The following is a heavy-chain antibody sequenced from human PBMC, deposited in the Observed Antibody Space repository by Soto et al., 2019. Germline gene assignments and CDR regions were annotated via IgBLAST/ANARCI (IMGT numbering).Heavy chain of an antibody. CDR3: ARWRAVARYGMDV. J-gene: IGHJ6*02. Sequence: SETRSRTGTVAGGSISSSSYYRGWIRQPPGKGLEWIGSIYYSGSTYYNPSLKSRVTISVDTSKNQFSLKLSSVTAADTAVYYCARWRAVARYGMDVWGQGTTVTVSS. CDR2: IYYSGST. V-gene: IGHV4-39*01. CDR1: GGSISSSSYY. D-gene: IGHD6-19*01.